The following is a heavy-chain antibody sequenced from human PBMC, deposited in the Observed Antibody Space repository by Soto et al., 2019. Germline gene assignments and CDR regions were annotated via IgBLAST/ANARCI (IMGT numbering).Heavy chain of an antibody. D-gene: IGHD3-10*01. Sequence: ASVNVSCKASGYTFTNSGISWVRQAPEQGLEWMGWISAYNGNTTYAQKLQGRVTMTTDTSTSTAYMELRSLRSDDTAVYYCARDESGAFDSGGQGTMDTVSS. CDR3: ARDESGAFDS. V-gene: IGHV1-18*04. CDR1: GYTFTNSG. CDR2: ISAYNGNT. J-gene: IGHJ3*01.